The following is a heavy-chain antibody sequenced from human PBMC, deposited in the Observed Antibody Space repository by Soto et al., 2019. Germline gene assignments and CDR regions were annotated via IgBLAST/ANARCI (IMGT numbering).Heavy chain of an antibody. J-gene: IGHJ4*02. CDR2: IWYDGSSK. V-gene: IGHV3-33*01. CDR3: ARGPRAVAGTIDY. D-gene: IGHD6-19*01. Sequence: QVQLVESGGGVVQPGRSLRLSCAASGFTFSNYGMHWVRQAPGKGLEWVAVIWYDGSSKYYPDSVRGRFTISRDNSKNTLYLQVNSLRVEDTAVYYCARGPRAVAGTIDYWGQGTLVTVSS. CDR1: GFTFSNYG.